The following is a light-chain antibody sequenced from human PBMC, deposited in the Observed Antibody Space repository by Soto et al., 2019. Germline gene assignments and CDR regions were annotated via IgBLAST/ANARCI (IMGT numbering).Light chain of an antibody. CDR3: SSYAGSNNVI. CDR1: SSDVGGYNH. V-gene: IGLV2-8*01. CDR2: DVS. J-gene: IGLJ1*01. Sequence: QSVLTQPPSASGSLGQSVTISCTGTSSDVGGYNHVSWYQQHPGKAPKLLIYDVSHRPSGVPDRFSGSKSGNTASLTVSGLQADDEVDYYCSSYAGSNNVIFGTGTKLTVL.